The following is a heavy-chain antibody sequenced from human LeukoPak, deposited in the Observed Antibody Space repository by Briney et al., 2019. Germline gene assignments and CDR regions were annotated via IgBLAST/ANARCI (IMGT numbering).Heavy chain of an antibody. V-gene: IGHV3-66*01. Sequence: GGSLRLSCAASGFTVSSNYMSWVRQAPGKGLEWVSVIYSGGSTYYADSVRGRFTISRDNSENTLYLQMNSLRAEDTAVYYCASRASYWYFDLWGRGILVTVSS. CDR3: ASRASYWYFDL. CDR2: IYSGGST. CDR1: GFTVSSNY. J-gene: IGHJ2*01.